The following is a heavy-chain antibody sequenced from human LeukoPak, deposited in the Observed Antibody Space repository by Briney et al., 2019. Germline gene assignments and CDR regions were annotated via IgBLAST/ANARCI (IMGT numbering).Heavy chain of an antibody. CDR1: GFSFSSYG. CDR2: IWDDGSSK. J-gene: IGHJ6*03. CDR3: ARQKTEEGNPKYSYGLRDYYYYYMDV. V-gene: IGHV3-33*01. Sequence: GRSLRLSCAASGFSFSSYGMHWVRQAPGKGLEWVAVIWDDGSSKYYTDSVKGRFTIPRDNSKNMLYLQMKSLRAEDTAVYYCARQKTEEGNPKYSYGLRDYYYYYMDVWGKGTTVTVSS. D-gene: IGHD5-18*01.